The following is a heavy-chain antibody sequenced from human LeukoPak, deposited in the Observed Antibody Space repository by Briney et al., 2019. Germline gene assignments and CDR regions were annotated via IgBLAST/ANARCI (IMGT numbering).Heavy chain of an antibody. Sequence: GGSLRLSCSASGFSYKNYAMSWVGQAPARGPEGVASISGGGETFYADSVNGRFTLSRDDSRNTVYLQLTNSGVDATAIYYGAKANWISYAAAVWWGQGTQVTVSS. CDR2: SISGGGET. J-gene: IGHJ4*02. D-gene: IGHD2-15*01. CDR1: GFSYKNYA. CDR3: AKANWISYAAAVW. V-gene: IGHV3-23*01.